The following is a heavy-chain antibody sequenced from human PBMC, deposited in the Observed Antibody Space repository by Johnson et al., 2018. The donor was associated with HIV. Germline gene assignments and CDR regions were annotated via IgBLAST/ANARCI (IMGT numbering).Heavy chain of an antibody. CDR1: GFTFSNYA. V-gene: IGHV3-7*01. CDR2: IKQDGSEK. J-gene: IGHJ3*02. Sequence: VQLVESGGGLVQPGGSLRLSCTASGFTFSNYAMSWVRQAPGKGLEWVANIKQDGSEKHYLDSVKGRFTISRDNAKNSLYLQMNTLRAEDTAVYYCAREGPAERAGFDIWGQGTMVTVSS. CDR3: AREGPAERAGFDI.